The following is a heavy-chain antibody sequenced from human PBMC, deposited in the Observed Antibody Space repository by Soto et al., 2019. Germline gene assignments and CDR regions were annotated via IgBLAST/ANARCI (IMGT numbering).Heavy chain of an antibody. CDR3: ARGITGTTYYYYYGMDV. D-gene: IGHD1-7*01. CDR2: ISAYNGNT. CDR1: GYTFTSYG. V-gene: IGHV1-18*01. Sequence: ASVKVSCKASGYTFTSYGMSWVRQAPGQGLEWMGWISAYNGNTNYAQKLQGRVTMTTDTSTSTAYMELRSLRSDDTAVYYCARGITGTTYYYYYGMDVWGQGTRVAVSS. J-gene: IGHJ6*02.